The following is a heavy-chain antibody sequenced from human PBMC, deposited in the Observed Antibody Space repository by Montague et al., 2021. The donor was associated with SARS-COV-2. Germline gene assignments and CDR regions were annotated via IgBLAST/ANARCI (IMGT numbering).Heavy chain of an antibody. CDR1: GFTFRRYE. J-gene: IGHJ4*02. D-gene: IGHD3-10*01. Sequence: SPRLSCAASGFTFRRYEMHWVRQPPGKGLQWVSYINTGGDTMFYADSVKGRFTTSRDDAKNSLFLQINSLRADDTGVYYCAAGGSINYWGQGTLVTVSP. CDR3: AAGGSINY. V-gene: IGHV3-48*03. CDR2: INTGGDTM.